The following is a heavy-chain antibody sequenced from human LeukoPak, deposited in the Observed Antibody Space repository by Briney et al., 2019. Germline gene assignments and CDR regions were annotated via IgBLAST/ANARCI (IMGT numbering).Heavy chain of an antibody. J-gene: IGHJ4*02. CDR3: AKVVGDRMDY. D-gene: IGHD3-16*02. V-gene: IGHV1-18*01. CDR1: GYTFGTYG. CDR2: ISAHNGQT. Sequence: GASVKASCKASGYTFGTYGFCWVRQAPGQGLEWMGWISAHNGQTKSAQKLQHRLSMTTDTSTTTAYMELRSLRSDATAVYYCAKVVGDRMDYWGQGTLVTVSS.